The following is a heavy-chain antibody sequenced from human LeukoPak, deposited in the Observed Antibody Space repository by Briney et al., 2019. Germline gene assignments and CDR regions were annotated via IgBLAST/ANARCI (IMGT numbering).Heavy chain of an antibody. Sequence: PSETLSLTCAVSGGSISSSNWWSWVRQPPGKGLEWIGEIYHSGSTNYNPSLKSRVTKSVDKSKNQFSLKLSSVTAADTAVYYCARGRYYGSGNWFDPWGQGTLVTVSS. CDR2: IYHSGST. J-gene: IGHJ5*02. D-gene: IGHD3-10*01. V-gene: IGHV4-4*02. CDR1: GGSISSSNW. CDR3: ARGRYYGSGNWFDP.